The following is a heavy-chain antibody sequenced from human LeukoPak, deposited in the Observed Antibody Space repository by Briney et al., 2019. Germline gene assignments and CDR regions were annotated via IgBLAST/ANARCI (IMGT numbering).Heavy chain of an antibody. CDR3: ARVLKQWLVGIDYFDY. D-gene: IGHD6-19*01. CDR2: ISYDGSNK. Sequence: GGSLRLSCAASGFTFSSYAMHWVRQAPGKGLEWVAVISYDGSNKYYADSVKGRFTISRDNSKNTLYLQMNSLRAEDTAVYYCARVLKQWLVGIDYFDYWGQGTLVTVSS. V-gene: IGHV3-30*04. CDR1: GFTFSSYA. J-gene: IGHJ4*02.